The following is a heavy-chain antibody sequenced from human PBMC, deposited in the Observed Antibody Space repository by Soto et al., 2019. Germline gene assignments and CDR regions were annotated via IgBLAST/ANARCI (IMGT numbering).Heavy chain of an antibody. CDR3: ARDFTMVREYYYYYGMDV. V-gene: IGHV4-59*01. CDR2: IYYSGST. Sequence: SETLSLTCAVHGGSFSGYYWDWIRQPPGKGLEWIGYIYYSGSTNYNPSLKSRVTISVDTSKNQFSLKLSSVTAADTAVYYCARDFTMVREYYYYYGMDVWGQGTTVTVS. D-gene: IGHD3-10*01. J-gene: IGHJ6*02. CDR1: GGSFSGYY.